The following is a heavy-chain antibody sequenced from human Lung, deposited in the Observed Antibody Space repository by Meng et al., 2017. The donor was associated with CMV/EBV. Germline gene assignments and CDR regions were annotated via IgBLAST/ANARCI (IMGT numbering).Heavy chain of an antibody. V-gene: IGHV1-2*02. CDR3: AGGLYDFWSGYYYYGMDV. J-gene: IGHJ6*02. Sequence: ASXXVSXKASGYTFTGYYMHWVRQAPGQGLEWMGWINPNSGGTNYAQKFQDRVTMTRDTSISTAYMELSRLRSDDTAVYYCAGGLYDFWSGYYYYGMDVWXQGTXVTVSS. CDR2: INPNSGGT. CDR1: GYTFTGYY. D-gene: IGHD3-3*01.